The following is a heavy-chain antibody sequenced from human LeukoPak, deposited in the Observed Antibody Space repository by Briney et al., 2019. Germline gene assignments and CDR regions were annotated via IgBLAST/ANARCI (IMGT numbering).Heavy chain of an antibody. V-gene: IGHV4-59*01. CDR1: GGSISSYY. D-gene: IGHD6-19*01. CDR3: ARDGSGWSYYYYGMDA. Sequence: PSETLSLTCTVSGGSISSYYWSWIRQPPGKGLEWIGYIYYSGSTNYNPSLKSRVTISVDTSKNQFSLKLSSVTAADTAVYYCARDGSGWSYYYYGMDAWGQGTTVTVSS. CDR2: IYYSGST. J-gene: IGHJ6*02.